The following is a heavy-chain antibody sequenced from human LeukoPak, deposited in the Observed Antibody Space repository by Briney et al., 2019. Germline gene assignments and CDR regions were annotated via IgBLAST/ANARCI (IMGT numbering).Heavy chain of an antibody. J-gene: IGHJ4*02. CDR2: IFYSGST. Sequence: SETLSLTCTVSGGSISSYYWSWIRQPPGKGLEWIGYIFYSGSTNYNPSLKSRVTISVDTSKNQFSLRLSSVTAADTAVYYCARVWWNHPFDYWGQGTLVTVSS. V-gene: IGHV4-59*01. D-gene: IGHD1-14*01. CDR3: ARVWWNHPFDY. CDR1: GGSISSYY.